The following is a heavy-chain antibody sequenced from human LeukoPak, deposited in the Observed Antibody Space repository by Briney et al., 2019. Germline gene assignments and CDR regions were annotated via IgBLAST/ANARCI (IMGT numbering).Heavy chain of an antibody. J-gene: IGHJ4*02. CDR1: GGSFSGYY. CDR2: INHSGST. D-gene: IGHD3-22*01. Sequence: SETLSLTCAVYGGSFSGYYWSWIRQPPGKGLEWIGEINHSGSTNYNPSLKSRVTISVDTSKNQFSLKLRSVTAADTAVYYCARGSHYYDSSGYYPVPNFDYWGQGTLVTVSS. V-gene: IGHV4-34*01. CDR3: ARGSHYYDSSGYYPVPNFDY.